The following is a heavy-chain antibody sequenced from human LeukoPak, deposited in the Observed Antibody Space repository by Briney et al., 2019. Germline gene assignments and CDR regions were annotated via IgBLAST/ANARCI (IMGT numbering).Heavy chain of an antibody. V-gene: IGHV3-7*01. D-gene: IGHD6-25*01. CDR2: INQDGNEK. Sequence: GGSLRLSCAASGFTFSDYWMNWVRQAPGKGLEWVANINQDGNEKYYVDSVEGRFTISRDNAKNSLYLQMNSLRAEDTAVYYCARDERLAKGFNYWGRGTLVTVSS. CDR1: GFTFSDYW. J-gene: IGHJ4*02. CDR3: ARDERLAKGFNY.